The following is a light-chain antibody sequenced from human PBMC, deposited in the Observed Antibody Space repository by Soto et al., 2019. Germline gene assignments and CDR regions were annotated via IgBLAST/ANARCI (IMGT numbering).Light chain of an antibody. CDR1: QDISNY. CDR2: DAS. J-gene: IGKJ2*01. Sequence: DIQMTQSPSSLSASVGDRVTITCQASQDISNYLNWYQQKLGKAPKLLIYDASNLETGVPSRFSGSGSGTDFTFTISSLQPEDIATYYCQQYDNLVYTFGQGTDLEIK. V-gene: IGKV1-33*01. CDR3: QQYDNLVYT.